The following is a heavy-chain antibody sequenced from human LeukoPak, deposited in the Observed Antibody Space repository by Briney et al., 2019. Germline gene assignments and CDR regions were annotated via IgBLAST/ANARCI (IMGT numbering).Heavy chain of an antibody. V-gene: IGHV1-2*02. CDR2: INPNSGGT. CDR1: GYTFTGYY. J-gene: IGHJ4*02. Sequence: ASVKVSCKASGYTFTGYYMHWVRQAPGQGLEWMGWINPNSGGTNYAQKFQGRVTMTRDTSISTAYMELGRLRSDDTAVYYCARFLTGTTRGGGDYWGQGTLVTVSS. CDR3: ARFLTGTTRGGGDY. D-gene: IGHD1-7*01.